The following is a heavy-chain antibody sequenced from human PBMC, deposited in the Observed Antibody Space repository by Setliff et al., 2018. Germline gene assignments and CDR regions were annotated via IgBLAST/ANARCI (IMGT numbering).Heavy chain of an antibody. CDR1: GGSISSYY. Sequence: KPSETLSLTCTVSGGSISSYYWSWIRQPPGKGLEWIGYIYYSGSANYNPSLKSRVTISVDTSKNQFSLKLSPVTAADTAVYYCARDRGGDWIYYFDYWGQGTLVTVSS. CDR3: ARDRGGDWIYYFDY. J-gene: IGHJ4*02. V-gene: IGHV4-59*01. D-gene: IGHD2-21*02. CDR2: IYYSGSA.